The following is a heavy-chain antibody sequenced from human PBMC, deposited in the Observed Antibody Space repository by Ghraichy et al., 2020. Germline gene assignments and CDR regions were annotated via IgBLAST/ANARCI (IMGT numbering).Heavy chain of an antibody. CDR2: ISYDGSNK. Sequence: GGSLRLSCAASGFTFSSYAMHWVRQAPGKGLEWVAVISYDGSNKYYADSVKGRFTISRDNSKNTLYLQMNSLRAEDTAVYYCAREGETTVTTGYYYYGMDVWGQGTTVTVSS. V-gene: IGHV3-30-3*01. D-gene: IGHD4-17*01. J-gene: IGHJ6*02. CDR3: AREGETTVTTGYYYYGMDV. CDR1: GFTFSSYA.